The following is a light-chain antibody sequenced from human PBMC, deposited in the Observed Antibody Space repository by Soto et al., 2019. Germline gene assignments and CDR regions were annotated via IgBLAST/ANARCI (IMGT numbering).Light chain of an antibody. Sequence: QSALTQPASVSGSPGQSITISCTGTSSDVGGYNYVSWYQQHPGKAPKLLIYEVINRPAGASDRFTGSKSGNTASLTISGLQAEDEADYFCSSYTSSSTFELFGGGTKVTVL. CDR3: SSYTSSSTFEL. V-gene: IGLV2-14*01. J-gene: IGLJ2*01. CDR2: EVI. CDR1: SSDVGGYNY.